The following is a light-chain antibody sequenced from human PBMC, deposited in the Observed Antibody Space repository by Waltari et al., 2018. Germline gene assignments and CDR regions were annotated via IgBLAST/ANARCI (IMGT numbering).Light chain of an antibody. V-gene: IGKV3-20*01. CDR2: ETS. J-gene: IGKJ1*01. Sequence: ELVLTQSPGTLALSPGERATLSCRASQSVGRALAWYQQKPGQAPRLLIYETSTRATGIPDRFSGSGSGTDFSLTISRVEPEDFAVYYCQMYVRLPVTFGQGTKVEVK. CDR3: QMYVRLPVT. CDR1: QSVGRA.